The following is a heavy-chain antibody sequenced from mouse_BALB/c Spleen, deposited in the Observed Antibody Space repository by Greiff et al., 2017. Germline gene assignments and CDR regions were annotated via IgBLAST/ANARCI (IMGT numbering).Heavy chain of an antibody. CDR3: ARDYYGYEGYYYAMDY. CDR2: ISSGGST. J-gene: IGHJ4*01. Sequence: EVQLVESGGGLVKPGGSLKLSCAASGFTFSSYAMSWVRQTPEKRLEWVASISSGGSTYYPDSVKGRFTISRDNARNILYLQMSSLRSEDTAMYYCARDYYGYEGYYYAMDYWGQGTSVTVSS. V-gene: IGHV5-6-5*01. CDR1: GFTFSSYA. D-gene: IGHD1-2*01.